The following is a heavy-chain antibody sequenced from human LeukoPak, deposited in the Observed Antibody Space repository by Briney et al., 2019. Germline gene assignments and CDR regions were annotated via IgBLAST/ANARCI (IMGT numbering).Heavy chain of an antibody. V-gene: IGHV3-74*01. CDR2: INSDGSST. CDR3: ARAILAGGYSSGWYPDY. D-gene: IGHD6-19*01. Sequence: GGSLRLSCAASGFTFSSYWMHWVRQAPGKGLVWVSRINSDGSSTSYADSVKGRFTISRDNAKNTLYLQMNSLRAEDTAVYYCARAILAGGYSSGWYPDYWGQGTLVTVSS. CDR1: GFTFSSYW. J-gene: IGHJ4*02.